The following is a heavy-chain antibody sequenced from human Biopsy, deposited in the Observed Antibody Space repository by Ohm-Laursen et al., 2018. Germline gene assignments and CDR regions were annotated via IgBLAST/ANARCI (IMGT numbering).Heavy chain of an antibody. Sequence: TQTLTLTRSFSGFSLSSTGMRISWVRQPPGKALECLGHIDWDDDKFYSPSLETRLSLSKDTTTNQVVLTLTDVDPEDTATYYCARTRAHNFGALEFWGQGILVTVSS. CDR1: GFSLSSTGMR. V-gene: IGHV2-70*04. J-gene: IGHJ4*01. CDR2: IDWDDDK. D-gene: IGHD1-1*01. CDR3: ARTRAHNFGALEF.